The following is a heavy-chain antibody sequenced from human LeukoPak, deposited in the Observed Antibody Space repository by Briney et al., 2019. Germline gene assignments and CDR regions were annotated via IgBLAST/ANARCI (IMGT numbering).Heavy chain of an antibody. CDR3: AKDWGEQLGGYFDY. D-gene: IGHD6-6*01. CDR1: GFTFSSYG. J-gene: IGHJ4*02. CDR2: IRYDGSNK. V-gene: IGHV3-30*02. Sequence: GGSLRLSCAAFGFTFSSYGLHWVRQAPGKGLEWVAFIRYDGSNKYYADSVKGRFTISRDNSKNTLYLQMNSLRAEDTAVYYCAKDWGEQLGGYFDYWGQGTLVTVSS.